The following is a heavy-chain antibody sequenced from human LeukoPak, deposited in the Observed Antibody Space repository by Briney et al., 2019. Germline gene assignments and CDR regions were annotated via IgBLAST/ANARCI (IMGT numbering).Heavy chain of an antibody. D-gene: IGHD5-24*01. CDR3: ARGGEMATPDYYYYYMDV. CDR2: ISGSGGST. J-gene: IGHJ6*03. V-gene: IGHV3-23*01. Sequence: GGPLRLSCAASGFTFSSYAMSWVRQAPGKGLEWVSAISGSGGSTYYADSVKGRFTISRDNSKNTLYLQMNSLRAEDTAVYYCARGGEMATPDYYYYYMDVWGKGTTVTISS. CDR1: GFTFSSYA.